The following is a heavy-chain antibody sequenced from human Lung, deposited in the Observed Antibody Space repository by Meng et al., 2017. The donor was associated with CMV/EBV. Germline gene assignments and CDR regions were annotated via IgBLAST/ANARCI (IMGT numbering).Heavy chain of an antibody. CDR3: TTGRRFDY. CDR1: GFTFSTAW. V-gene: IGHV3-15*01. J-gene: IGHJ4*02. Sequence: GGSXRLXCAASGFTFSTAWMSWVRQAPGKGLEWVGRIKSKTDGGTTDYAAPVKGRFTMSRDDLRNTLYLQMNSLKTDDTGVYYCTTGRRFDYWGQGTLVTSSS. CDR2: IKSKTDGGTT.